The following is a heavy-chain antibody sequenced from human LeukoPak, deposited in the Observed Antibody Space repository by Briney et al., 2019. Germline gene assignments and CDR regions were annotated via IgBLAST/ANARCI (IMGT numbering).Heavy chain of an antibody. D-gene: IGHD3-22*01. CDR3: ARDGDDSSGPWDY. Sequence: GGSLRLSCAASGFTLRSYTMNWVRQAPGKGLEWVSYISSSGSTKYYADSVKGRFTISRDNAKNSLYLQMNSLRAEDTAVYYCARDGDDSSGPWDYWGQGTLVTVSS. CDR1: GFTLRSYT. J-gene: IGHJ4*02. CDR2: ISSSGSTK. V-gene: IGHV3-48*04.